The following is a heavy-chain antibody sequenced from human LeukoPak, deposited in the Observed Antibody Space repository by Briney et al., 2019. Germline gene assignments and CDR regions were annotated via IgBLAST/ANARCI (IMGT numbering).Heavy chain of an antibody. D-gene: IGHD5-18*01. CDR3: AREGARTAMVGYYSYFYMDV. CDR2: INHSGST. Sequence: SETLSLTCAVYGGSFSGYYWSWIRQPPGKGLEWIGEINHSGSTNYNPSLKSRVTISVDTSKNQFSLKLSSVTAADTAVYYCAREGARTAMVGYYSYFYMDVWGKGTTVTVSS. V-gene: IGHV4-34*01. CDR1: GGSFSGYY. J-gene: IGHJ6*03.